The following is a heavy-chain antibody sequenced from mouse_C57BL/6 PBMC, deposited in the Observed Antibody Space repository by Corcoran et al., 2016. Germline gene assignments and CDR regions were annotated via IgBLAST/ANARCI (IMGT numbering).Heavy chain of an antibody. CDR1: GYTFTDYY. CDR3: ARRAVVATDAMDY. J-gene: IGHJ4*01. Sequence: EVQLQQSGPELVKPGASVKISCKASGYTFTDYYMNWVKQSHGKSLEWIGDINPNNGGTSYNQKFKGKATLTVDKSSSTAYMELRSLTSEDSAVYYCARRAVVATDAMDYWGQGTSVTVSS. V-gene: IGHV1-26*01. CDR2: INPNNGGT. D-gene: IGHD1-1*01.